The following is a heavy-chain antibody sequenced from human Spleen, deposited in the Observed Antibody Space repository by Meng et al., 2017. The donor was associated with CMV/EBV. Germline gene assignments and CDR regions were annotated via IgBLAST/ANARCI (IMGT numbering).Heavy chain of an antibody. J-gene: IGHJ4*02. CDR1: GFSFSNFR. D-gene: IGHD3-3*01. Sequence: GGSLRLSCAASGFSFSNFRMNWVRQAPGKGLEWVASVSSSSSSIFYVDSVKGRFTISRDNAKNSLYLQMNSLTAEDTAVYFCARETRVLRDLDYWGQGALVTVSS. CDR2: VSSSSSSI. V-gene: IGHV3-21*01. CDR3: ARETRVLRDLDY.